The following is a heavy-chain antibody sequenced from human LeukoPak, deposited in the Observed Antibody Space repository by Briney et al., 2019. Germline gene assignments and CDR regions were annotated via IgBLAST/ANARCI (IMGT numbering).Heavy chain of an antibody. CDR1: GGSISSYY. CDR3: ARGTTLGSYFNDYFDY. CDR2: IYYSGRT. Sequence: SETLSLTCSVSGGSISSYYWSWIRQPPGRGLEWIGYIYYSGRTSYNPSLKSRVTISVDTSKNQFSLRLSSVTAADTAVYYCARGTTLGSYFNDYFDYWGREPWSPSPQ. V-gene: IGHV4-59*01. J-gene: IGHJ4*02. D-gene: IGHD3-10*01.